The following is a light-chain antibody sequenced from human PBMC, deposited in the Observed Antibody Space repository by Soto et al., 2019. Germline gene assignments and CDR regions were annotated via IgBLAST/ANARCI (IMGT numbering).Light chain of an antibody. CDR1: TGTVTSGYF. J-gene: IGLJ3*02. V-gene: IGLV7-43*01. Sequence: QAVVTREPSLTVPPGGTVTLTCASSTGTVTSGYFPSWFQKKPGQAPRALIYSTSNRHSWTPARFSGSLLGGKAALTLSAVQPEDEADYYCLLYYGDVNWVFGGGTKLTVL. CDR2: STS. CDR3: LLYYGDVNWV.